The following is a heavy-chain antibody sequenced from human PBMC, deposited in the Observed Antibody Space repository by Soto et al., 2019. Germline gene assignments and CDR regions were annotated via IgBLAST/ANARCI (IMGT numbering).Heavy chain of an antibody. J-gene: IGHJ5*02. D-gene: IGHD7-27*01. CDR2: IYHSGST. V-gene: IGHV4-38-2*02. Sequence: PSETLSLTCAVSGYSISSGYYWGWIRQPPGKGLEWIGSIYHSGSTYYNPSLKSRVTISVDTSKNQFSLKLSSVTAADTAVYYCARDLTRYNWFDPWGQGTLVTGS. CDR3: ARDLTRYNWFDP. CDR1: GYSISSGYY.